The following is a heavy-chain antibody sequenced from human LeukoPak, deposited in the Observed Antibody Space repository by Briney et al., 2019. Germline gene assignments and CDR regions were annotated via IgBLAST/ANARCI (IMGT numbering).Heavy chain of an antibody. CDR2: INSDGSST. D-gene: IGHD4-23*01. CDR3: ARDRVSSDYGGNSGIGY. V-gene: IGHV3-74*01. CDR1: GFTFSSYW. Sequence: GGSLRLSCAASGFTFSSYWMHWVRQAPGKGLVWVSRINSDGSSTSYADSVKGRFTISRDNAKSTLYLQMNSLRAEDTAVYYCARDRVSSDYGGNSGIGYWGQGTLVTVSS. J-gene: IGHJ4*02.